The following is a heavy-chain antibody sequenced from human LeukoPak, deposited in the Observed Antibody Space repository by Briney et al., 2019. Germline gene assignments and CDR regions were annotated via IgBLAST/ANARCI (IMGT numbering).Heavy chain of an antibody. Sequence: GGSLRLSCAASGFTFSSYATSWVRQAPGKGLEWVSAISGSGGSTYYADSVKGRFTISRDNSKNTLYLQMNSLRAANTAVYYCAKTAGPRHDTTTHDRWGQGTLVTVSS. J-gene: IGHJ4*02. CDR3: AKTAGPRHDTTTHDR. V-gene: IGHV3-23*01. CDR1: GFTFSSYA. D-gene: IGHD4-17*01. CDR2: ISGSGGST.